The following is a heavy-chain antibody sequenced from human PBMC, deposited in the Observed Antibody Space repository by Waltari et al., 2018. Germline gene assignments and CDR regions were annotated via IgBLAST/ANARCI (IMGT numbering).Heavy chain of an antibody. J-gene: IGHJ4*02. CDR2: ISGSGGST. V-gene: IGHV3-23*01. CDR3: APRPHGFSNYVDY. CDR1: GFTFSSYA. D-gene: IGHD2-2*01. Sequence: EVQLLESGGGLVQPGGSLRLSCAASGFTFSSYAMSWVRQAPGKGLDWGSAISGSGGSTYYADAVKGRFTISRDNSKNTLYLQMNSLRAEDTAVYYCAPRPHGFSNYVDYWGQGTLVTVSS.